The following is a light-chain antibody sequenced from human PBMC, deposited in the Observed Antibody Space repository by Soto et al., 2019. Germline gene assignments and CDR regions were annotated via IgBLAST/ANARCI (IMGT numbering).Light chain of an antibody. Sequence: QSALTQPRSVSGSPGQSVTISCTGTSSDVGGYNYVSWYQQHPGNAPKLMIYDVSKRPSGVPDRFSGSKSGNTASLTISGLQAEDEADYYCCSYAGSYTPLYVFGTGTKLTVL. CDR1: SSDVGGYNY. CDR2: DVS. CDR3: CSYAGSYTPLYV. J-gene: IGLJ1*01. V-gene: IGLV2-11*01.